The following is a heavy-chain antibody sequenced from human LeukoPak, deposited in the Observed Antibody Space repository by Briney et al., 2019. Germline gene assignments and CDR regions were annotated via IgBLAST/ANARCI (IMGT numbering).Heavy chain of an antibody. V-gene: IGHV1-18*01. CDR2: ISAYNGNT. CDR1: GYTFTSYG. J-gene: IGHJ4*02. CDR3: SRDRTMVRGVTREIDY. D-gene: IGHD3-10*01. Sequence: ASVKVSCKASGYTFTSYGISWVRQAPGQGLEWMGWISAYNGNTNYAQKLQGRVTMTTDTSTSTAYMELRSLRSDDTAVYYCSRDRTMVRGVTREIDYWGQGTLVTVSS.